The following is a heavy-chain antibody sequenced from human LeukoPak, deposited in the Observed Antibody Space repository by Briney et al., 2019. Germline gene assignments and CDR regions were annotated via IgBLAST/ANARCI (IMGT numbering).Heavy chain of an antibody. V-gene: IGHV4-34*01. CDR1: GGSFSGYY. Sequence: SETLSLTCAVYGGSFSGYYWSWIRQPPGKGLEWIGEINRSGSTNYNPSLKSRVIISVDTSKNQFSLKLNSVTAADTAVYYCGRPNPDSSGYYGSFDPWGQGILVTVSS. J-gene: IGHJ5*02. CDR2: INRSGST. D-gene: IGHD3-22*01. CDR3: GRPNPDSSGYYGSFDP.